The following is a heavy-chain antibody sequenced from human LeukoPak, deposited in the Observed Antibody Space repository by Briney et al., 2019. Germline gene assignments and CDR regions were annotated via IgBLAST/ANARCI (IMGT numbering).Heavy chain of an antibody. V-gene: IGHV3-30*04. J-gene: IGHJ4*01. D-gene: IGHD1-26*01. CDR1: GFPFSDYT. CDR2: ISYDATQK. CDR3: ARAPSAAWHNFDY. Sequence: GGSLRLSCTASGFPFSDYTMHWLRQAPGKGLEWVAVISYDATQKYYVDSVQGRLTISRDNSRNTLYLQMNSLRPEDTAFYFCARAPSAAWHNFDYWGQGTLVTVSS.